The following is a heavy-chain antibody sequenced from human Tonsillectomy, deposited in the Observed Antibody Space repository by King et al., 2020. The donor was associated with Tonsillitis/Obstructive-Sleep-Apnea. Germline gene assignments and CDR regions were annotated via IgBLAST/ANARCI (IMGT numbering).Heavy chain of an antibody. D-gene: IGHD3-10*01. V-gene: IGHV1-18*01. CDR2: ISAYNGNT. CDR3: ARDRDYYVSGNENWFDP. Sequence: QLVQSGAEVKKPGASVKVSCKASGYTFTSYGISWVRQAPGQGLEWMGWISAYNGNTNYAQKLQGRVTMTTDTSTSTAYMELRSLRSDDTAVYYCARDRDYYVSGNENWFDPWGQGTLVTVSS. CDR1: GYTFTSYG. J-gene: IGHJ5*02.